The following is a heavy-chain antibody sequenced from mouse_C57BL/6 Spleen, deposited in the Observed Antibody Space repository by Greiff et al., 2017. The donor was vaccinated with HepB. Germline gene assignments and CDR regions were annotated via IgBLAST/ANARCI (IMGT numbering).Heavy chain of an antibody. Sequence: QVQLQQSGPELVKPGASVKISCKASGYAFSSSWMNWVKQRPGTGLEWIGRIYPGDGDTNYNGKFKGKATLTADKASSTAYMQLSSLTSEDSAVYFCARDDDAWFAYWGQGTLVTVSA. CDR3: ARDDDAWFAY. J-gene: IGHJ3*01. V-gene: IGHV1-82*01. D-gene: IGHD2-4*01. CDR2: IYPGDGDT. CDR1: GYAFSSSW.